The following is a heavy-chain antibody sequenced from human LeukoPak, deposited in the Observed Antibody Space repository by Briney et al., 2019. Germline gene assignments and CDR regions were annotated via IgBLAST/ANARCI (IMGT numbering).Heavy chain of an antibody. J-gene: IGHJ6*02. CDR1: GFTFSSYG. Sequence: PGRSLRLSCAAPGFTFSSYGMHWVRQAPGKGLEWVAVIWYDGSNKYYADSVEGRFTISRDNSKNTLYLQMNSLRAEDTAVYYCARDLPMVVDIVPVGMDVWGQGTTVTVSS. CDR3: ARDLPMVVDIVPVGMDV. D-gene: IGHD5-12*01. CDR2: IWYDGSNK. V-gene: IGHV3-33*01.